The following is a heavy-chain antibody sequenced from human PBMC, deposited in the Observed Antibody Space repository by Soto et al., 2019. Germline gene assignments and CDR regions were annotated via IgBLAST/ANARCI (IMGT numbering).Heavy chain of an antibody. V-gene: IGHV4-34*01. CDR1: GGSFSGYY. Sequence: KSSETLSLTCAVYGGSFSGYYWSWIRQPPGKGLEWIGEINHSGSTNYNPSLKSRVTISVDTSKNQFSLKLSSVTAADTAVYYCAVTGYCSGGSCYSPHYYYYGMDVWGQGTTVTVSS. CDR3: AVTGYCSGGSCYSPHYYYYGMDV. J-gene: IGHJ6*02. D-gene: IGHD2-15*01. CDR2: INHSGST.